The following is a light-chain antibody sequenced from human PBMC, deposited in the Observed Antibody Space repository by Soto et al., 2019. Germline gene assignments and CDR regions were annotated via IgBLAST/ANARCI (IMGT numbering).Light chain of an antibody. V-gene: IGKV3-20*01. CDR2: GAS. CDR3: HQYGISPGT. Sequence: EIVLTQSPGTLSLSPGERATLSRRASQRVRSNYLAWYQQKPGQAPSLLIYGASTRATGIPDRFSGSGSGTDFTLTITRLEPEDFAVYYCHQYGISPGTFGQGTKLEIK. J-gene: IGKJ2*01. CDR1: QRVRSNY.